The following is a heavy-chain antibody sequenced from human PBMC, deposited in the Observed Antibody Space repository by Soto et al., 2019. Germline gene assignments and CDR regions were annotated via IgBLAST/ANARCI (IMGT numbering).Heavy chain of an antibody. J-gene: IGHJ4*02. Sequence: QVQLVQSGAEVKKPGASVKVSCKASGYTFTSYGISWVRQAPGQGLEWMGWISAYNGNTNYAQKLKGRVTMTTDTSPSTAYMELRSVRSDDTAVYYCARDRGRYSSSWYHCVYWGQGTLVTVSS. CDR1: GYTFTSYG. V-gene: IGHV1-18*01. CDR2: ISAYNGNT. D-gene: IGHD6-13*01. CDR3: ARDRGRYSSSWYHCVY.